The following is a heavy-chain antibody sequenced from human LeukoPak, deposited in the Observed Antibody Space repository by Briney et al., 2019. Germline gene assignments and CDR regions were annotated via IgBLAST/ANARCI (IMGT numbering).Heavy chain of an antibody. D-gene: IGHD3-10*01. CDR3: ASRTGSGGSGGLSMDV. CDR2: IYPGDSDT. Sequence: GESLKISRKGSGYSFTNYWIGWVRQMPGKGLEWMGIIYPGDSDTRYSPSFQGQVTISADKSISTAYLQWSSLKASDTAMYYCASRTGSGGSGGLSMDVWGQGTTVTVSS. J-gene: IGHJ6*02. CDR1: GYSFTNYW. V-gene: IGHV5-51*01.